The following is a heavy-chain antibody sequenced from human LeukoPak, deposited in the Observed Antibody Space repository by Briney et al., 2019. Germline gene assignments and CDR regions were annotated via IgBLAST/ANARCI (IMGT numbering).Heavy chain of an antibody. J-gene: IGHJ4*02. CDR1: SGSISNSNYY. V-gene: IGHV4-39*07. D-gene: IGHD6-13*01. CDR3: ARDSHSSIAAAGTFDY. CDR2: IFYSGST. Sequence: SETLSLTCTVSSGSISNSNYYWGWIRQPPGKGLEWIGSIFYSGSTYYNPSLKSRVTISVDTSKNQFSLKLSSVTAADTAVYYCARDSHSSIAAAGTFDYWGQGTLVTVSS.